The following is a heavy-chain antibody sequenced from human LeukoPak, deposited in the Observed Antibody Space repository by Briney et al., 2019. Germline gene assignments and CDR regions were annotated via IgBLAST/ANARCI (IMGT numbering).Heavy chain of an antibody. CDR2: ITSDGSST. J-gene: IGHJ4*02. Sequence: GGSLRLSCAASGFTFNTYWMQWVRQAPGKGLVWLSHITSDGSSTSYADSVKGRFTTSRDNAKNTLYLQMNSLRAEDTAVYYCVRDNFGVGYWGQGTLVTVSS. D-gene: IGHD3-3*01. CDR1: GFTFNTYW. V-gene: IGHV3-74*03. CDR3: VRDNFGVGY.